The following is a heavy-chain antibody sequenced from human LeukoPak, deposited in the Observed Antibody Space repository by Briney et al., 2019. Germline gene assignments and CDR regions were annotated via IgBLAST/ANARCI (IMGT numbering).Heavy chain of an antibody. V-gene: IGHV3-21*01. CDR2: IRSSSSYI. Sequence: GGSLRLSCAASGFTFSSYTMNWVRQAPGKGLEWVSSIRSSSSYIYYADSVKGRFTISRDNAKNSLYLQMNSLRAEDTAVYYCARGQSGYSGYDYDYWGQGTLVTVSS. D-gene: IGHD5-12*01. CDR1: GFTFSSYT. J-gene: IGHJ4*02. CDR3: ARGQSGYSGYDYDY.